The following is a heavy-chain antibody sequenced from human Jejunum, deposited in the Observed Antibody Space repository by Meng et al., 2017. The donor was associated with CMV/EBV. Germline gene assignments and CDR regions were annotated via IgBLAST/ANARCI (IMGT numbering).Heavy chain of an antibody. Sequence: EVQLVGSGGGLIQPGGSLRLSCAASAFTVSSNYMNWVRQAPGKGLEWVSVIYNGDNTNYAESVRGRFTISRDNSKNTLYLQMNSLRAEDTAVYYCAGGAVWLVYEYWGQGTLVTVSS. J-gene: IGHJ4*02. CDR1: AFTVSSNY. CDR2: IYNGDNT. CDR3: AGGAVWLVYEY. V-gene: IGHV3-53*01. D-gene: IGHD5-12*01.